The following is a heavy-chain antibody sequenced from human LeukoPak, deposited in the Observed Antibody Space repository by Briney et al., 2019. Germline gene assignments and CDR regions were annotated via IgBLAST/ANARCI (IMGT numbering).Heavy chain of an antibody. CDR2: IYHSGST. CDR3: ARIRGRGYCISTSCRGDWFDP. CDR1: GGSISSNTW. D-gene: IGHD2-2*01. Sequence: PSRSLSPTCAVSGGSISSNTWWTWVRQPPGRRLEWIGEIYHSGSTNYNPSLKSRVTISVDKSKNQFSLKLSSVTAADTAVYHCARIRGRGYCISTSCRGDWFDPWGQGTLVTVSS. J-gene: IGHJ5*02. V-gene: IGHV4-4*02.